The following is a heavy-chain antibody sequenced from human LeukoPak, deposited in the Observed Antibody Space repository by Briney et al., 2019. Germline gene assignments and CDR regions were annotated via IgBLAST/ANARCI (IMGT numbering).Heavy chain of an antibody. Sequence: GASVKVSCKTSGYTFTGYYMHWVRQAPGQGLEWMGRINPNSGGTNYAQKFQGRVTMTRDTSISTAYMELSRLRSDDTAVYYCARARSSWSSLAFDYWGQGTLVTVSS. J-gene: IGHJ4*02. V-gene: IGHV1-2*06. CDR1: GYTFTGYY. D-gene: IGHD6-13*01. CDR3: ARARSSWSSLAFDY. CDR2: INPNSGGT.